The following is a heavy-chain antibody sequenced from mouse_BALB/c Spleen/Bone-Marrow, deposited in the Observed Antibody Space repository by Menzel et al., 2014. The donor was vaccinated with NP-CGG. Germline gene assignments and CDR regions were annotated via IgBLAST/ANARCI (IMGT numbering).Heavy chain of an antibody. CDR1: GYTFTEYT. D-gene: IGHD1-1*01. V-gene: IGHV1-18*01. Sequence: EVQLVESGPELVKPGASVKISCKTSGYTFTEYTMHWVKQSHGKSLEWIGGINPNNGGTSYNQKFRGKATLTVDKSSSTAYMELRSLTSEDSAVYYCARRGGSSYAMDYWGQGTSVTVSS. CDR3: ARRGGSSYAMDY. J-gene: IGHJ4*01. CDR2: INPNNGGT.